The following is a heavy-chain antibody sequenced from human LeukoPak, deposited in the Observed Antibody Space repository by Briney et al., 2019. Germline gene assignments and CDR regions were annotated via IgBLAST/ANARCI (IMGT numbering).Heavy chain of an antibody. CDR3: AKDRVYGSGSRDAFDI. CDR1: GFTFSSYA. CDR2: ITDSGGTT. J-gene: IGHJ3*02. D-gene: IGHD3-10*01. V-gene: IGHV3-23*01. Sequence: GGSLRLSCAASGFTFSSYAMSWVRRAPGKGLEWVPGITDSGGTTYYADSVKGRFTFSRDNSKNTLYLRMNSLRAEDTAVYYCAKDRVYGSGSRDAFDIWGQGTMVTVSS.